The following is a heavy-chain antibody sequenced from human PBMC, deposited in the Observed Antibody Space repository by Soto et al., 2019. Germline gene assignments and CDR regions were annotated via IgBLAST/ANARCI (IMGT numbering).Heavy chain of an antibody. CDR2: ISDSGGTT. D-gene: IGHD2-2*01. CDR1: RFTFSSYA. V-gene: IGHV3-23*01. Sequence: EVQLLESGGDLVQPGGSLRLSCAATRFTFSSYAMNWVRQAPGKGLEWVSVISDSGGTTYYTDSVKGRFTVSRDNSKNTLYLQMNSLRAEDTAVYFCAKGGSSSSSPLDYWGRGTLVTVSS. CDR3: AKGGSSSSSPLDY. J-gene: IGHJ4*02.